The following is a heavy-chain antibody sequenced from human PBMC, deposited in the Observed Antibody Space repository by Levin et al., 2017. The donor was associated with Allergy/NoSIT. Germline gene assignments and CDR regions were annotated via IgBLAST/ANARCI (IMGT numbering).Heavy chain of an antibody. CDR3: AKDSLHEEVSANFWYFDL. Sequence: LSLTCAASGLPFSRYAVNWVRRAPGKGLEWVSVISGSGESTYYADSVKGRFTISRDNSKNTVFLQMNSLRVEDTAIYYCAKDSLHEEVSANFWYFDLWGRGTQVTVSS. CDR1: GLPFSRYA. J-gene: IGHJ2*01. D-gene: IGHD2-15*01. CDR2: ISGSGEST. V-gene: IGHV3-23*01.